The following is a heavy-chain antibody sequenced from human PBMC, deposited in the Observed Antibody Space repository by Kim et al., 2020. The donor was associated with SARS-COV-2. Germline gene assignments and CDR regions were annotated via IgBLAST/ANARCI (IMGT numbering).Heavy chain of an antibody. CDR2: IYYSGCT. CDR3: ARGVPWVRGVIRWFDP. V-gene: IGHV4-59*08. J-gene: IGHJ5*02. Sequence: SETLSLTCTVSGGSISSYYWSWIRQPPGKGLEWIGYIYYSGCTNYNPSLKSRVTISVDTSKNQFSLKLSSVTAADTAVYYCARGVPWVRGVIRWFDPWGQGTLVTVSS. D-gene: IGHD3-10*01. CDR1: GGSISSYY.